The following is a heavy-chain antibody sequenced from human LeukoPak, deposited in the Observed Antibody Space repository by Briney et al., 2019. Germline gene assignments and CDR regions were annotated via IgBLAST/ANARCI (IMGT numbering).Heavy chain of an antibody. CDR3: ARTQFRFEDYYDSSGYYYFDY. CDR2: ISGSGGST. J-gene: IGHJ4*02. D-gene: IGHD3-22*01. CDR1: GFTFSSYA. Sequence: GGSLRLSCAASGFTFSSYAMSWVRQAPGKGLEWVSAISGSGGSTYYADSVKGRFTISRDNSKNTLYLQMNSLRAEDTAVYYCARTQFRFEDYYDSSGYYYFDYWGQGTLVTVSS. V-gene: IGHV3-23*01.